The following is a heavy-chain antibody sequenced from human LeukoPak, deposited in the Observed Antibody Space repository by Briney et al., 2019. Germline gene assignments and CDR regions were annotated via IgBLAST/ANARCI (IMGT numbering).Heavy chain of an antibody. Sequence: ASVKVSCKASGYTFTGYYMHWVRQAPGQGLEWMGWINPNSGGTNYAQKFQGRVTMTRDTSISTAYMELSRLRSDDTAVYYCAREGSIAVAEYFDYWGQGTMVTVCS. V-gene: IGHV1-2*02. J-gene: IGHJ4*02. CDR2: INPNSGGT. CDR1: GYTFTGYY. D-gene: IGHD6-19*01. CDR3: AREGSIAVAEYFDY.